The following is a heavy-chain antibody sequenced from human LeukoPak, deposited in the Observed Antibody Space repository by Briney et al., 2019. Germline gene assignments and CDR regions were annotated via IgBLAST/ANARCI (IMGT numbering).Heavy chain of an antibody. CDR1: GGTFSSYA. CDR3: ASRKRFTAMDLSLSPFDC. V-gene: IGHV1-69*01. Sequence: SMKVSCKASGGTFSSYAISWLRQAPGQGLEWMGGIIPIFGTTNYAQKFQGRVTITADESASTAYMDLSSLRSEDTAVYYCASRKRFTAMDLSLSPFDCWGQGTLVTVSS. J-gene: IGHJ4*02. D-gene: IGHD5-18*01. CDR2: IIPIFGTT.